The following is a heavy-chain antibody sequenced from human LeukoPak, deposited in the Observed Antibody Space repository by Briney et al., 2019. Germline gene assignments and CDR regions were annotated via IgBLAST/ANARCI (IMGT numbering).Heavy chain of an antibody. D-gene: IGHD3-9*01. CDR1: GFTFNNYD. CDR3: AKDMRFDWTPYYFDY. J-gene: IGHJ4*02. CDR2: ISSSSSII. Sequence: GGSLRLSCAASGFTFNNYDMNWVRQAPGKGLEWVSYISSSSSIIYYADSVKGRFTISRDTAKNSLYLQMNSLRAEDTAVYYCAKDMRFDWTPYYFDYWGQGTLVTVSS. V-gene: IGHV3-48*01.